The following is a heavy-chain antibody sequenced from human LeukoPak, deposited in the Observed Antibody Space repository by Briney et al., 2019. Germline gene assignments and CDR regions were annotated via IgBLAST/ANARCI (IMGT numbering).Heavy chain of an antibody. CDR3: VSHDYGDYRRDY. CDR1: GASVSSRSDY. D-gene: IGHD4-17*01. J-gene: IGHJ4*02. Sequence: SETLSLTCTASGASVSSRSDYWGWIRQPPGKGLEWIGSIYNGGNTYYKPSLKGRLTISVDTSKNQFFLKLSSVTAADTAMYYCVSHDYGDYRRDYWGQGTLVTVSS. CDR2: IYNGGNT. V-gene: IGHV4-39*01.